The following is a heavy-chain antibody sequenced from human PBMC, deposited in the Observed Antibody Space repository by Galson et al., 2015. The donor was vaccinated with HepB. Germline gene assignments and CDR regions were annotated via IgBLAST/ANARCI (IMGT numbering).Heavy chain of an antibody. J-gene: IGHJ4*02. Sequence: SLRLSCAASGFTFSSYAMSWVRQAPGKGLEWVSGITDSGGSTYYADSVKGRFTISRDNSKNTLFLQMNSLRAEDTAIYFCAKDILGSWHYYASRSLLWNFDYWGQGTLVTVSS. CDR2: ITDSGGST. CDR1: GFTFSSYA. D-gene: IGHD3-10*01. CDR3: AKDILGSWHYYASRSLLWNFDY. V-gene: IGHV3-23*01.